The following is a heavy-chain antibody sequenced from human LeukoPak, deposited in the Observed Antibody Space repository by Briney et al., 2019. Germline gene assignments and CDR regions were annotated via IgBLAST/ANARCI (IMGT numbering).Heavy chain of an antibody. D-gene: IGHD2-15*01. V-gene: IGHV4-59*01. CDR2: IYYSGIT. Sequence: SETLSLTCTVSGGSISSYYWSWIRQPPGKGLEWIGYIYYSGITNYNPSLKSRVTISVDTSKNQFSLKLSSATAADTAVYYCARDPRGCSGGSCYSIWGQGTLVTASS. CDR1: GGSISSYY. J-gene: IGHJ4*02. CDR3: ARDPRGCSGGSCYSI.